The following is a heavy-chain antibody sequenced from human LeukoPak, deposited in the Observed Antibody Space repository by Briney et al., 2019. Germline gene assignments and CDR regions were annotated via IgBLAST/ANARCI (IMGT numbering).Heavy chain of an antibody. V-gene: IGHV4-39*01. J-gene: IGHJ5*02. CDR3: ARHGRDIVLWNWFDP. CDR1: GFTVSSNY. D-gene: IGHD2-8*02. Sequence: PGGSLRLSCAASGFTVSSNYMSWVRQPPGKGLEWIGSIYYSGSTYYNPSLKSRVTISVDTSKNQFSLKLSSVTAADTAVYYCARHGRDIVLWNWFDPWGQGTLVTVSS. CDR2: IYYSGST.